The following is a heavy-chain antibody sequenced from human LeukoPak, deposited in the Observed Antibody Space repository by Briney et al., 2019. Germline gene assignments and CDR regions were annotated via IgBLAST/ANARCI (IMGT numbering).Heavy chain of an antibody. J-gene: IGHJ4*02. CDR1: GFTFSSYA. Sequence: PGRSLRPSCAASGFTFSSYAMHWVRQAPGKGLEWVAVISYDGSNKYYADSVKGRFTISRDNSKNTLYLQMNSLRAEDTAVYYCAILALPSATGFDYWGQGTLVTVSS. CDR3: AILALPSATGFDY. CDR2: ISYDGSNK. D-gene: IGHD1-26*01. V-gene: IGHV3-30-3*01.